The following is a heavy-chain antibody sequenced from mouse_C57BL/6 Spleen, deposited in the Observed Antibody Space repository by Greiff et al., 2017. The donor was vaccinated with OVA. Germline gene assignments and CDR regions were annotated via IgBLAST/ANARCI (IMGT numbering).Heavy chain of an antibody. CDR3: ARTFTTVVADDAMDY. CDR2: INPSSGYT. Sequence: VQLQQSGAELAKPGASVKLSCKASGYTFTSYWMHWVKQRPGQGLEWIGYINPSSGYTKYNQKFKDKATLTADKSSSTAYMQLSSLAYEDSAVYYCARTFTTVVADDAMDYWGQGTSVTVSS. J-gene: IGHJ4*01. D-gene: IGHD1-1*01. CDR1: GYTFTSYW. V-gene: IGHV1-7*01.